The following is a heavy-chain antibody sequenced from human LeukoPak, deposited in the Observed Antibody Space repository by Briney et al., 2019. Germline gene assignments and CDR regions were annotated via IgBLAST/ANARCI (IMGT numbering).Heavy chain of an antibody. J-gene: IGHJ4*02. V-gene: IGHV1-18*01. CDR1: GYTFTSYG. CDR3: ALSGSYAPFDY. Sequence: ASVKASCKASGYTFTSYGISWVRQAPGLGLEWMGWISGYNGNTSYAQKVQGRVTMTTDTSTSTAYMELRSLRSDDTAVYYCALSGSYAPFDYWGQGTLVTVSS. D-gene: IGHD1-26*01. CDR2: ISGYNGNT.